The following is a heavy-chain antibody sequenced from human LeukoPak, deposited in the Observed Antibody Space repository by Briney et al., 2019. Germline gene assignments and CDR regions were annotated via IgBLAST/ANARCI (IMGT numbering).Heavy chain of an antibody. D-gene: IGHD3-22*01. Sequence: GGSLRLSCAASGCSFNNFAMIWLRQAPGEGLEWVAGIDSDYRTDYADSVRGRFTISRDNSKKTLYLQMNTLRVEDTAVYYCANDRPAHFWGQGTQITVSS. CDR1: GCSFNNFA. V-gene: IGHV3-23*05. CDR3: ANDRPAHF. CDR2: IDSDYRT. J-gene: IGHJ4*02.